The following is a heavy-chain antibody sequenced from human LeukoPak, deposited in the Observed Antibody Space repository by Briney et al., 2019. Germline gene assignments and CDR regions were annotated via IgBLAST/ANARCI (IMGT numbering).Heavy chain of an antibody. D-gene: IGHD3-16*01. CDR1: GFTFSSYW. Sequence: GGSLRLSCAASGFTFSSYWMHWVRQGPGKGLVWVSRISTDGSSTDYADSVKGRFTISRENAKNTLYLQMNSLRAEDTAVYYCARTRTLPIAGGFNTWGQGSLVTVSS. CDR3: ARTRTLPIAGGFNT. CDR2: ISTDGSST. V-gene: IGHV3-74*01. J-gene: IGHJ5*02.